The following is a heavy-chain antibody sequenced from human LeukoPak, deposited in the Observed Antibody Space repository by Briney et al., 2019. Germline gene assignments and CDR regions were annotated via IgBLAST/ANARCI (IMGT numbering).Heavy chain of an antibody. CDR1: GFPFSDYY. Sequence: GGSLRPPCAASGFPFSDYYMSWIRQAPGKGLGWVSYISSSGSTIYYADSVKGRFTISRDNAKNSLYLQMNSLRAEDTAVYYCARDKGITGTVIAFDIWGQGTMVTVSS. CDR2: ISSSGSTI. D-gene: IGHD1-20*01. J-gene: IGHJ3*02. CDR3: ARDKGITGTVIAFDI. V-gene: IGHV3-11*04.